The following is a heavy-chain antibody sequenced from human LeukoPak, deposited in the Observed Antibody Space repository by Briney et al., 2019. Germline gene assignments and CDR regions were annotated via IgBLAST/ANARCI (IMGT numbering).Heavy chain of an antibody. J-gene: IGHJ4*02. D-gene: IGHD6-6*01. CDR2: ISASGGTT. Sequence: GGSLRLSCAASGFTFSSYAMSWVRQAPGKGLEWVSGISASGGTTYYADAVKGRFSISRDNSKNTLYLQMNSLRAEDTAVYYCAKRDSSSYRCFDCWGQGTLVTVSS. V-gene: IGHV3-23*01. CDR1: GFTFSSYA. CDR3: AKRDSSSYRCFDC.